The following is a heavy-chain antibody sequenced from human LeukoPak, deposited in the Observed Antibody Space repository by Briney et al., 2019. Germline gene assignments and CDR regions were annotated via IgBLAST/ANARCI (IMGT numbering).Heavy chain of an antibody. D-gene: IGHD6-19*01. J-gene: IGHJ4*02. V-gene: IGHV4-39*01. CDR1: GGSISSSSYY. CDR2: IYYSGST. CDR3: ARQRGYSSGWYFDY. Sequence: SETLSLTCTVSGGSISSSSYYWGWVRQPPGKGLEWIGSIYYSGSTYYHPSLKIRVTISVDTSKNQFSLKLSSVTAADTAVYYCARQRGYSSGWYFDYWGQGTLVTVSS.